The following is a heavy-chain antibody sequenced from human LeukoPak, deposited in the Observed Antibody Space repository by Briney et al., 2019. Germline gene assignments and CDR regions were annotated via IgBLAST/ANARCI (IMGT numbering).Heavy chain of an antibody. V-gene: IGHV1-69*13. CDR2: IIPIFGTA. CDR1: GGTFSSYA. Sequence: GASVKVSCKASGGTFSSYAISWVRQAPGQGLEWMGGIIPIFGTANYAQKFQGRVTITADESTSTAYMELSSLRSEDTAVYYCAGAPNYYYDSSGYYYDLSYYYYGMDVWGQGTTVTVSS. D-gene: IGHD3-22*01. J-gene: IGHJ6*02. CDR3: AGAPNYYYDSSGYYYDLSYYYYGMDV.